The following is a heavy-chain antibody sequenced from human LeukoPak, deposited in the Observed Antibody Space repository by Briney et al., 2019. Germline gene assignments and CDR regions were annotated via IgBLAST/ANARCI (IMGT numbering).Heavy chain of an antibody. CDR1: GGSISSGGYY. Sequence: SQTLSLTCTVSGGSISSGGYYWSWIRQPPGKSLEWIGYIYHSGSTYYNPSLKSRVTISVDTSKNQFSLKLSSVTAADTAVYYCARLPLAAPDAFDIWGQGTMVTVSS. J-gene: IGHJ3*02. CDR2: IYHSGST. V-gene: IGHV4-30-2*02. D-gene: IGHD6-13*01. CDR3: ARLPLAAPDAFDI.